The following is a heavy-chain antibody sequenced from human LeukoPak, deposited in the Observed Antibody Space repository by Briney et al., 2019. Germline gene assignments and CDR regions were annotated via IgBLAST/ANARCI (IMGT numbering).Heavy chain of an antibody. Sequence: PGGSLRLSCAASGFTFSSYSMNWVRQAPGKGLEWVSYISSSSSTIYYADSVKGRFTISRDNAKNSLYLQMNSLRAEDTAVYYCAKDFVVVTAISDRYFDYWGQGTLVTVSS. V-gene: IGHV3-48*01. J-gene: IGHJ4*02. D-gene: IGHD2-21*02. CDR3: AKDFVVVTAISDRYFDY. CDR2: ISSSSSTI. CDR1: GFTFSSYS.